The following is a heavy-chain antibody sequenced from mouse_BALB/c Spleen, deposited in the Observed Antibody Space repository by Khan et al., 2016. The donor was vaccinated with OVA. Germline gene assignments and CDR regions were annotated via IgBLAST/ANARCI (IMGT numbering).Heavy chain of an antibody. CDR3: ARWNYYGYAMDY. CDR1: GYSITSNYA. J-gene: IGHJ4*01. D-gene: IGHD1-1*01. V-gene: IGHV3-2*02. Sequence: EVKLEESGPGLVKPSQSLSLTCTVTGYSITSNYAWNWIRQFPGNKLEWMGYISYSGRTSYIHSLKSRISITRDTSKNQFFLQLHSVTTEDTATYYCARWNYYGYAMDYWGQGTSVTVSS. CDR2: ISYSGRT.